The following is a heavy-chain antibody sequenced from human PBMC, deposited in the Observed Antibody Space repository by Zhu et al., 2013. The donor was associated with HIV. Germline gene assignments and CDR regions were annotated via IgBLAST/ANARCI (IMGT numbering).Heavy chain of an antibody. V-gene: IGHV1-46*01. Sequence: QVQLMQSGPEVRKPGASVKVSCKASGYNFGSYYIHWVRQAPGQGLEWMGIINPSGGNTNYAQKFQGRVTMTGDTSISTAYIELSSLRSDDTAVYYCARDMLTEIVGPAGYWGQGTLVTVSS. D-gene: IGHD1-26*01. J-gene: IGHJ4*02. CDR2: INPSGGNT. CDR3: ARDMLTEIVGPAGY. CDR1: GYNFGSYY.